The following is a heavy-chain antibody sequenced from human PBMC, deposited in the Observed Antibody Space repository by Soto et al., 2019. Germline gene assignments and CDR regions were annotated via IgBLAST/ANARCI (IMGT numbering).Heavy chain of an antibody. V-gene: IGHV4-31*03. D-gene: IGHD2-15*01. J-gene: IGHJ6*02. CDR3: AGSRIQGVYYYYGLDV. CDR1: GGSISNGYY. Sequence: PSETLSLTCTVSGGSISNGYYWSWIRQHPGKGLEWIGYIYYSGSTYYNPSLKSRVTISVDTSKNQFSLKLSSVTAADTAVYYCAGSRIQGVYYYYGLDVWGQGTTVTVSS. CDR2: IYYSGST.